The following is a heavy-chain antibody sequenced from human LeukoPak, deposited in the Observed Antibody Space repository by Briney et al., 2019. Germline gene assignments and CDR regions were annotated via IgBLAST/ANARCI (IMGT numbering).Heavy chain of an antibody. CDR1: GFTFSSYS. CDR2: ISSSSSYI. CDR3: ASLGILGAIGDY. V-gene: IGHV3-21*01. Sequence: SGGSLRLSCAASGFTFSSYSMNWVRQAPGKGLEWVSSISSSSSYIYYADSVKGRFTISRHNAKNSLYLQMNSLRAEDTAVYYCASLGILGAIGDYWGQGTLATVSS. D-gene: IGHD1-26*01. J-gene: IGHJ4*02.